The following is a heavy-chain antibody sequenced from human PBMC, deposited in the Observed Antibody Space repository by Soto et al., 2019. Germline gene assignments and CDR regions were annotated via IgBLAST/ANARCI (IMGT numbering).Heavy chain of an antibody. CDR2: INPNSGGT. J-gene: IGHJ5*02. V-gene: IGHV1-2*04. CDR3: ARDSREMTTVTHNWFDP. D-gene: IGHD4-4*01. Sequence: GASVKVSCKASGYTFTGYYMHWVRQAPGQGLEWMGWINPNSGGTNYAQKFQGWVTMTRDTSISTAYMELSRLRSDDTAVYYCARDSREMTTVTHNWFDPWGQGTLVTVSS. CDR1: GYTFTGYY.